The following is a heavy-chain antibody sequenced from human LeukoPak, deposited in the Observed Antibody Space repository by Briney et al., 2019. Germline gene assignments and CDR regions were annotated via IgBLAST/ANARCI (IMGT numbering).Heavy chain of an antibody. Sequence: QSGGSLRLSCAASGFTFSSHWMSWVRQPPGKGLEWVSSTFQGGGEIHYADSVRGRFTISRDNSRSTLFLQMNSLRGEDTAIYYCATYRQVMLPFEAWGQGTLVTVSS. D-gene: IGHD5-18*01. CDR3: ATYRQVMLPFEA. CDR1: GFTFSSHW. V-gene: IGHV3-23*01. J-gene: IGHJ5*02. CDR2: TFQGGGEI.